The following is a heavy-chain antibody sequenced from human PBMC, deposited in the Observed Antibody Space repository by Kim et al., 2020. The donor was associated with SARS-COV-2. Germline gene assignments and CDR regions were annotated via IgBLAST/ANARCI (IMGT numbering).Heavy chain of an antibody. CDR2: IYHSGST. CDR3: ALGRIVATIGLQRHYYYGMDV. D-gene: IGHD5-12*01. V-gene: IGHV4-4*02. CDR1: GGSISSSNW. Sequence: SETLSLTCAVSGGSISSSNWWSWVRQPPGKGLEWIGEIYHSGSTNYNPSLKCRVTISVDKSKNQFSLKLSSVTAADTAVYYCALGRIVATIGLQRHYYYGMDVWGQGTTVTVSS. J-gene: IGHJ6*02.